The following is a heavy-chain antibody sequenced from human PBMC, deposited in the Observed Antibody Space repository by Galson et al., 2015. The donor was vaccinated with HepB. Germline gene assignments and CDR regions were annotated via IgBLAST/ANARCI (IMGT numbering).Heavy chain of an antibody. Sequence: LSLTCTVSGGSISSSSYYWGWIRQPPGKGLEWIGSIYYRGSTYYNPSLKSRVTIFEDTSKNQFSLKLSSVTAADTAVYYCARHVRQYQLLYRYYYYYMDVWGKGTTVTVSS. V-gene: IGHV4-39*01. CDR3: ARHVRQYQLLYRYYYYYMDV. D-gene: IGHD2-2*02. CDR1: GGSISSSSYY. CDR2: IYYRGST. J-gene: IGHJ6*03.